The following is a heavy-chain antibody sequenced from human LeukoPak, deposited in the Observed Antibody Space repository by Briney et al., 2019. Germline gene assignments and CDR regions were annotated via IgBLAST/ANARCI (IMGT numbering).Heavy chain of an antibody. D-gene: IGHD2-15*01. CDR3: ARVAGVVVVAATTAFDI. CDR2: IYYSGST. CDR1: GGSISSYY. Sequence: SETLSLTCTVSGGSISSYYWSWIRQPPGKGLEWIGYIYYSGSTNYNPSLKSRVTISVDTSKNQFSLKLSSVTAADTTVYYCARVAGVVVVAATTAFDIWGQGTIVTVSS. J-gene: IGHJ3*02. V-gene: IGHV4-59*01.